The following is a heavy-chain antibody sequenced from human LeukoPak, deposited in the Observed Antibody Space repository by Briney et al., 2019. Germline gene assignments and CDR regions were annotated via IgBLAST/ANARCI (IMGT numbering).Heavy chain of an antibody. J-gene: IGHJ4*02. CDR3: ATGRILTGYYDWVY. Sequence: GASVKVSCKVSGYTLTELSMHWVRQAPGKGLEWMGGFDPEDGETIYAQKFQGRVTMTEDTSTDTAYMELSSLRSEDTAVYYCATGRILTGYYDWVYWGQGTLVTVSS. CDR1: GYTLTELS. V-gene: IGHV1-24*01. CDR2: FDPEDGET. D-gene: IGHD3-9*01.